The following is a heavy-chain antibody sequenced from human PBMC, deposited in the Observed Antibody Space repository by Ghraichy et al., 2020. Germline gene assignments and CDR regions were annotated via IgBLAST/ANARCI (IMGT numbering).Heavy chain of an antibody. V-gene: IGHV4-59*01. CDR1: GGSISSYY. CDR2: IYNSGST. J-gene: IGHJ4*02. Sequence: SETLSLTCTVSGGSISSYYWSWIRQPPGKGLEWIGYIYNSGSTNYNPALKSRVTISVGTSKNQFSLMLSSVTAADTAVYYCARGYSSNWYRLDSWGQGTLVTVSS. D-gene: IGHD6-13*01. CDR3: ARGYSSNWYRLDS.